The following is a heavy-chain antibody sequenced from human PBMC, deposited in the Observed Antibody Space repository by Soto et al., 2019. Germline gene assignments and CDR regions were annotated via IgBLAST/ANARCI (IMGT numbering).Heavy chain of an antibody. Sequence: AASVKVSCKASGYTFTSYYMHWVRQAPGQGLERMGIINPSGGSTSYAQKFQGRVTMTRDTSTSTVYMELSSLRSEDTAVYYCARELIVVVVAATDLKVTQPEIDYWGQGTLVTVSS. CDR3: ARELIVVVVAATDLKVTQPEIDY. V-gene: IGHV1-46*01. J-gene: IGHJ4*02. CDR1: GYTFTSYY. D-gene: IGHD2-15*01. CDR2: INPSGGST.